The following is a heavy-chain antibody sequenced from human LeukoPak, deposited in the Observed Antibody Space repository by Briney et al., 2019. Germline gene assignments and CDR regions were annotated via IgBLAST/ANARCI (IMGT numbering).Heavy chain of an antibody. J-gene: IGHJ6*02. V-gene: IGHV4-61*01. CDR1: GGSVSSGSYY. Sequence: SETLSLPCPVSGGSVSSGSYYRSWIRQPPGKGLEGIGYIYYSGSTNYNPSLKSRVTISVEPSKNQFSLKLSSVTAADTAVYYCARGPSLCSSTSCSVDYYYYYGMDVWGQGTTVTVS. CDR2: IYYSGST. D-gene: IGHD2-2*01. CDR3: ARGPSLCSSTSCSVDYYYYYGMDV.